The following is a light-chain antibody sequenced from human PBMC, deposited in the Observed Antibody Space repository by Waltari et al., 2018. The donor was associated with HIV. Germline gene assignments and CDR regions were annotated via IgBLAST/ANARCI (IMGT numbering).Light chain of an antibody. CDR3: CSYAGSPDWI. CDR2: EGT. CDR1: ASPLGTSKL. V-gene: IGLV2-23*01. Sequence: QSTLTQPASVSGSPGPSITISCTGAASPLGTSKLLLWFPHLPDTAPKLINDEGTKRPSGISSRFAASTFDNTASLTISGLQVGDEATYFCCSYAGSPDWIFGGGTKVTVL. J-gene: IGLJ2*01.